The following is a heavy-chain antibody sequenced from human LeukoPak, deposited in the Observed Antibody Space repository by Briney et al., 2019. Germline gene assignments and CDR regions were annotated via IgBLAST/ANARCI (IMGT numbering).Heavy chain of an antibody. CDR3: SIYCTENLRPFDF. CDR2: IVPMYGPG. V-gene: IGHV1-69*05. J-gene: IGHJ4*02. Sequence: ASVKVSCKASGGAFSRYAISWVRQAPGQGLEWMGGIVPMYGPGNSAQKFRGRVTITTDESASTAYMELSSLRSDDTAIYYCSIYCTENLRPFDFWGQGTLVTVSS. CDR1: GGAFSRYA. D-gene: IGHD1-26*01.